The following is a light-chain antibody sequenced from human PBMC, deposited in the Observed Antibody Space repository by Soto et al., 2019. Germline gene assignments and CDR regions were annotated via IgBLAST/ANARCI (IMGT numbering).Light chain of an antibody. CDR3: AAWDDSLNGYV. CDR1: SSNIGSNT. V-gene: IGLV1-44*01. J-gene: IGLJ1*01. Sequence: QSVLSQPPSASGTPGGRFVISCSGSSSNIGSNTVNWYQQLPGTAPKLLIYSNNHRPSGVPDRFSGSKSGTSASLAISGLQSDDEADYYCAAWDDSLNGYVFATGTKVTVL. CDR2: SNN.